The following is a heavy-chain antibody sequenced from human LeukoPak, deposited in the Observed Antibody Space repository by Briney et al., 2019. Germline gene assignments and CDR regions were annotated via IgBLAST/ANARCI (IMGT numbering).Heavy chain of an antibody. V-gene: IGHV4-59*01. CDR2: IYYSGST. D-gene: IGHD1-26*01. CDR1: GGSISTYY. Sequence: SETLSLTCTVSGGSISTYYWSWIRQPPGKGLEWIGYIYYSGSTNYNPSLKSRVTISVDTSKNQFSLKLSSVTAADTAVYYCARVSRAYSGSYYFDYWGQGTLVTVSS. CDR3: ARVSRAYSGSYYFDY. J-gene: IGHJ4*02.